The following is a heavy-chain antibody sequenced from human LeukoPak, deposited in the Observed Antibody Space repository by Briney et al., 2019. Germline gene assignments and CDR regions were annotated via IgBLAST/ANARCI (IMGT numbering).Heavy chain of an antibody. CDR1: GGSISSSNYY. D-gene: IGHD3-10*01. CDR2: IHYSGGT. V-gene: IGHV4-39*01. CDR3: TRHFGSGRDDY. J-gene: IGHJ4*02. Sequence: SETLSLTCTVSGGSISSSNYYWGWIRHPPGKGLEWIGGIHYSGGTYYNPSLKSRVTVSVDTSKNQFTVNLSSVTAADTAVYYCTRHFGSGRDDYWGQGTLVTVSS.